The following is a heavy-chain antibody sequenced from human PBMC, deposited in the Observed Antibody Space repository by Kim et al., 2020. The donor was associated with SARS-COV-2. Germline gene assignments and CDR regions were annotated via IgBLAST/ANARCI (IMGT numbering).Heavy chain of an antibody. CDR2: ISWDGGST. Sequence: GGSLRLSCAASGFTFDDYTMHWVRQAPGKGLEWVSLISWDGGSTYYADSVKGRFTISRDNSKNSLYLQMNSLRTEDTALYYCAKDKAAAGISGGYFDYWGQGTLVTVSS. J-gene: IGHJ4*02. V-gene: IGHV3-43*01. CDR3: AKDKAAAGISGGYFDY. CDR1: GFTFDDYT. D-gene: IGHD6-13*01.